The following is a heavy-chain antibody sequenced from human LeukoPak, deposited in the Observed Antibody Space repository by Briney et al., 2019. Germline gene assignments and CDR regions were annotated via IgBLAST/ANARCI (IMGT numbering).Heavy chain of an antibody. CDR2: IIPIFGTA. CDR3: ARESLTGDAFDI. Sequence: PGASVKVSCKASGGTFSSYAISWVRQSPGQGLEWMGGIIPIFGTANYAQKFQGRVTITADESTSTAYMELSSLRSEDTAVYYCARESLTGDAFDIWGQGTMVTVSS. D-gene: IGHD3-9*01. CDR1: GGTFSSYA. J-gene: IGHJ3*02. V-gene: IGHV1-69*13.